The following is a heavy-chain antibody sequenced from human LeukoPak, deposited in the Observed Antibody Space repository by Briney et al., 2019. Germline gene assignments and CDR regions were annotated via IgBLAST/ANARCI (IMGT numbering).Heavy chain of an antibody. V-gene: IGHV1-69*13. Sequence: ASVKVSCKASGGTVSRYPISWVRQAPGQGLEWRGGIIPIFGTANYAQKFQGRVTITADASPSKAYLELSSLRSEDTAVYYCARDRPGRYCSTISCYSASPFAPWGQGTLVTVSS. CDR3: ARDRPGRYCSTISCYSASPFAP. D-gene: IGHD2-2*02. J-gene: IGHJ5*02. CDR2: IIPIFGTA. CDR1: GGTVSRYP.